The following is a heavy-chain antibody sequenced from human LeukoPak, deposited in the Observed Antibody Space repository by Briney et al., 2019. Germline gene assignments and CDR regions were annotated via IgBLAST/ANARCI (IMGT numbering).Heavy chain of an antibody. Sequence: SGGSLRLSCAASGFTFSSYAMSWVRQAPGKGLEWVSAISGSGDSTYYADSVKGRFTISRDNSQNTLYLQMNSLGAEDTAIYYCAKDRIASPPQGRFDPWGQGTLVTVSS. J-gene: IGHJ5*02. D-gene: IGHD6-6*01. V-gene: IGHV3-23*01. CDR3: AKDRIASPPQGRFDP. CDR1: GFTFSSYA. CDR2: ISGSGDST.